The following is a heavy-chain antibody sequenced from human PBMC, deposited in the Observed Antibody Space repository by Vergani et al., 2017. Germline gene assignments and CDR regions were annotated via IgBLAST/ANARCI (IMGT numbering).Heavy chain of an antibody. J-gene: IGHJ1*01. D-gene: IGHD1-26*01. CDR2: ISSGGGDI. CDR1: GFTFDTYT. V-gene: IGHV3-23*01. CDR3: TTAWDLYDLHGEYFQY. Sequence: EVQLLESGGGLVQPGGSRRLSCAGAGFTFDTYTMAYVRQAPGKGLEWVATISSGGGDIFYADSVKGRFTISRDNSKNTLFLQMNSLKDEDTAVYYCTTAWDLYDLHGEYFQYWGRGTLVSVSS.